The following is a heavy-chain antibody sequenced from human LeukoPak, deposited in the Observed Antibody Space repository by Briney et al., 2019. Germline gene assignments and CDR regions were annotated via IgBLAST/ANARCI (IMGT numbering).Heavy chain of an antibody. CDR1: GFTVTGSY. CDR2: IYRGGGT. D-gene: IGHD3-16*01. J-gene: IGHJ6*04. Sequence: PGGSQRISCAASGFTVTGSYMTWVRQAPGKGLEWVSIIYRGGGTSDANSVRGRFTVSRDNSTNSLYLQMNSLRAEDTAVYYCARGASPDVWGKGTTVTVSS. V-gene: IGHV3-53*01. CDR3: ARGASPDV.